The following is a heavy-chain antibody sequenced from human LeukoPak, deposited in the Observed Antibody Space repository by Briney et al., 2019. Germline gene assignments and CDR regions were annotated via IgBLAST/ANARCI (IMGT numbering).Heavy chain of an antibody. CDR1: GFTFSSYW. Sequence: PGGSLRLSCAASGFTFSSYWMHWVRQGPGKGLVWVSHIRSDGRTTYYADSVKGRFTISRENAKNTLYLQMSSLRAEDTAVYYCARGTGYSVFDSWGQGTLVTVYS. D-gene: IGHD3/OR15-3a*01. V-gene: IGHV3-74*01. J-gene: IGHJ4*02. CDR2: IRSDGRTT. CDR3: ARGTGYSVFDS.